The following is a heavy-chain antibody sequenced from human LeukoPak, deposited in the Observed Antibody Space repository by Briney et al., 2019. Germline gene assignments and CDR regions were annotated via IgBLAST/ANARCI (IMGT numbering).Heavy chain of an antibody. D-gene: IGHD3-16*02. J-gene: IGHJ3*02. CDR3: AKGAGYDYVWGSYRYTGGGAFDI. Sequence: PGGSLRLSCAASGFTFSSYAMSWVRQAPGKGLEWVSAICGSGGSTYYADSVKGRFTISRDNSKNTRYLQMKSLTADDTAVYYCAKGAGYDYVWGSYRYTGGGAFDIWGQGTMVTVSS. CDR2: ICGSGGST. V-gene: IGHV3-23*01. CDR1: GFTFSSYA.